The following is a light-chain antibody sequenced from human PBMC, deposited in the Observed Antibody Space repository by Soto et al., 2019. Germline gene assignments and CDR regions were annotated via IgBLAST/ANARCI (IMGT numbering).Light chain of an antibody. CDR3: AAWDDSLSGVV. CDR2: RNN. J-gene: IGLJ2*01. CDR1: SSNIGSTY. Sequence: QSVLTKAPSASGTPGQRGTHSSSERSSNIGSTYVYWYQQLPGTAPKRLISRNNQRPSGVPDRFSGSKSGTSASLAISGLRSEDEADYYCAAWDDSLSGVVFGGGTQLTVL. V-gene: IGLV1-47*01.